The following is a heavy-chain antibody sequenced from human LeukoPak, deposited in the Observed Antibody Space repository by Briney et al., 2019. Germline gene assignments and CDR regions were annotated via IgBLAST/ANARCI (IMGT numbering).Heavy chain of an antibody. D-gene: IGHD4-23*01. CDR2: ISSSSSTI. V-gene: IGHV3-48*01. J-gene: IGHJ4*02. CDR3: ARDSQSTVVRGDFDY. Sequence: GGSLRLSCAASGFTFSSYSMNWVRQAPGKGLEWVSYISSSSSTIYYADSVKGRFTISRDNAKNSLCLQMNSLRAEDTAVYYCARDSQSTVVRGDFDYWGQGTLATVSS. CDR1: GFTFSSYS.